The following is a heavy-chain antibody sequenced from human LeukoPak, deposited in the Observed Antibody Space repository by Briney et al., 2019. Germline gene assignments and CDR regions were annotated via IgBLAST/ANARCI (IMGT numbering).Heavy chain of an antibody. CDR2: ISSNGGST. CDR3: ARVRHYDILTGYYASYFDY. V-gene: IGHV3-64*01. Sequence: PGGSLRVSCAASGFTFSSYAMHWVRQAPGKGLEYVSAISSNGGSTYYANSVKGRFTISRDNSKNTLYLQMGSLRAEDMAVYYCARVRHYDILTGYYASYFDYWGQGTLVTVSS. J-gene: IGHJ4*02. D-gene: IGHD3-9*01. CDR1: GFTFSSYA.